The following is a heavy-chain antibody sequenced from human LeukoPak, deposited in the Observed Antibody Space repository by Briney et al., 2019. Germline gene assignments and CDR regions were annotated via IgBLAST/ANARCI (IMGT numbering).Heavy chain of an antibody. CDR1: GGSISSGDYY. V-gene: IGHV4-31*03. CDR2: IYYSGST. CDR3: ARNRDGYNSFDY. Sequence: SETLSLTCTVSGGSISSGDYYWSWIRQPPGKGLEWIGYIYYSGSTYYNPSLKSRVTISVDTSKNHFSLKLSSVTAADTAVYYCARNRDGYNSFDYWGQGTLVTVSS. D-gene: IGHD5-24*01. J-gene: IGHJ4*02.